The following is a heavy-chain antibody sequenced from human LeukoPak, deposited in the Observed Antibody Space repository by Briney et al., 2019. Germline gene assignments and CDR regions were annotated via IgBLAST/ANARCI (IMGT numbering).Heavy chain of an antibody. CDR1: GYTFTSYY. V-gene: IGHV1-46*01. CDR3: TKAGADWAFDY. D-gene: IGHD3-9*01. J-gene: IGHJ4*02. CDR2: INPSGGGT. Sequence: ASVKVSCKASGYTFTSYYLHWVRQAPGQGLEWMGIINPSGGGTGYAQKFHGRVTMTKDTSTSTVYMELSSLRSEDTAVYYCTKAGADWAFDYWGQGTLVTASS.